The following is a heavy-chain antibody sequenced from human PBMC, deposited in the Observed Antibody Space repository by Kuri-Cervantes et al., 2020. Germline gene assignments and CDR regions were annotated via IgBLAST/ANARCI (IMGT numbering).Heavy chain of an antibody. CDR1: GGSFSGYY. D-gene: IGHD2-15*01. Sequence: GSLRPSCAVYGGSFSGYYWSWIRQPPGKGLEWIGEINHSGSTNYNPSLKSRVTISVDTSKNQFSLKLSSVTAADTAVYYCAATVVVAVAYFDYWGQGTLVTVSS. CDR2: INHSGST. V-gene: IGHV4-34*01. CDR3: AATVVVAVAYFDY. J-gene: IGHJ4*02.